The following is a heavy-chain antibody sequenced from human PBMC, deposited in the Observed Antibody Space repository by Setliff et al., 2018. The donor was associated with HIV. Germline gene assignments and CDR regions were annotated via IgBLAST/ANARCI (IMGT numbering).Heavy chain of an antibody. CDR3: VRRKSELRLISDYMDV. CDR2: MYYSGTT. Sequence: KPSETLSLTCAVSGYSISSGYYWGWIRQPPGLGLEWIGSMYYSGTTYHSPTLKSRVSMSMDTSRNQFSLKLSSVTAADTAIYYCVRRKSELRLISDYMDVWGKGTTVTVSS. D-gene: IGHD3-10*01. CDR1: GYSISSGYY. V-gene: IGHV4-38-2*01. J-gene: IGHJ6*03.